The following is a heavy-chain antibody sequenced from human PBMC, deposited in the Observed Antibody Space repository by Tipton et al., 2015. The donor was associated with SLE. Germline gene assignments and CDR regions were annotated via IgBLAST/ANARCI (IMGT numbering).Heavy chain of an antibody. Sequence: SLRLSCAASGFTFSSYAMSWVRQAPGKGLEWVSYISSSGSTIYYADSVKGRFTISRDNSKNTLFLQMNSLRADDTAVYYCARELRFLEWLRYYYYGMDVWGQGTTVTVSS. V-gene: IGHV3-48*01. J-gene: IGHJ6*02. D-gene: IGHD3-3*01. CDR2: ISSSGSTI. CDR1: GFTFSSYA. CDR3: ARELRFLEWLRYYYYGMDV.